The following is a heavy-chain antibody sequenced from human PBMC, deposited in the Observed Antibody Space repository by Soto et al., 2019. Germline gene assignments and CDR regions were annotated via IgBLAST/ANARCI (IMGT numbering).Heavy chain of an antibody. CDR2: IYYSGST. J-gene: IGHJ4*02. CDR3: ASGKRDGYNYCFDY. D-gene: IGHD5-12*01. CDR1: GGSISSGDYY. Sequence: SETLSLTCTVSGGSISSGDYYWSWIRQPPGKGLEWIGYIYYSGSTYYNPSLKSRVTISVDTSKNQFSLKLSSVTAADTAVYYCASGKRDGYNYCFDYWGQGTLVTV. V-gene: IGHV4-30-4*01.